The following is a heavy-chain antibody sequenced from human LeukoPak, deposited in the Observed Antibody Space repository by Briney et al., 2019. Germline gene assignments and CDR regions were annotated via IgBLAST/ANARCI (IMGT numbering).Heavy chain of an antibody. CDR3: ARPARGGSGYDFAYYGMDV. CDR1: GFTFSSYG. Sequence: PGRSLRLSCAASGFTFSSYGMHWVRQAPGKGLEWVAVIWYDGSNKYYADSVKGRFTISRDNSKNTLYLQMNSLRAEDTAVYYCARPARGGSGYDFAYYGMDVWGQGTTVTVS. V-gene: IGHV3-33*01. CDR2: IWYDGSNK. D-gene: IGHD5-12*01. J-gene: IGHJ6*02.